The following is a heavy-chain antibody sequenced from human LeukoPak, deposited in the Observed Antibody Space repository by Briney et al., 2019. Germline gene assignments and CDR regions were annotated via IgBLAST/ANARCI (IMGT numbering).Heavy chain of an antibody. J-gene: IGHJ1*01. D-gene: IGHD3-22*01. Sequence: GGSLRLSCAASGFTFSSYWMHWVRHAPGKGLVWVSRIKSDGSTNYADSVKGRFTISRDNAKNTVSLQMNSLRAEDTGVYYCARAPSEIGGYYPEYFRHWGQGTLGTVSS. CDR1: GFTFSSYW. V-gene: IGHV3-74*01. CDR2: IKSDGST. CDR3: ARAPSEIGGYYPEYFRH.